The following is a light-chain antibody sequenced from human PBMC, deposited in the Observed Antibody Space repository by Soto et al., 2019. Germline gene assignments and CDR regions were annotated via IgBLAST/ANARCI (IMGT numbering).Light chain of an antibody. V-gene: IGLV2-8*01. CDR3: SSYAGNNVWV. CDR1: SSDVGGYNY. CDR2: EVT. J-gene: IGLJ3*02. Sequence: QSVLTQPASVSGSPGQSITISCTGTSSDVGGYNYVSWYQQYPGKAPKVMIYEVTKRPSGVPARFSGSRSGNTASLTVSGLQAEDEADYYCSSYAGNNVWVFGGGTKLTVL.